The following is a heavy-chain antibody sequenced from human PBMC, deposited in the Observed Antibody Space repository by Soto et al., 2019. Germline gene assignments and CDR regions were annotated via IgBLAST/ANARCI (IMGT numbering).Heavy chain of an antibody. CDR1: GYTFTSYD. Sequence: ASVKVSCKASGYTFTSYDINWVRQATGQGLEWMGWMNPNSGNTGYAQKFQGRVTMTRNTSISTAYMELSSLRSEDTAVYYCASIYQGGPHLYYYYGMDVWGQGTPVTVSS. D-gene: IGHD2-21*01. V-gene: IGHV1-8*01. CDR2: MNPNSGNT. CDR3: ASIYQGGPHLYYYYGMDV. J-gene: IGHJ6*02.